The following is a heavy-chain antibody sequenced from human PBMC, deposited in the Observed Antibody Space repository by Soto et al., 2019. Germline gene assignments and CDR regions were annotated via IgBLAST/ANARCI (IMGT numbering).Heavy chain of an antibody. CDR2: ISGSGGST. CDR3: AKDGNYYDSSGFPPYYYYGMDV. J-gene: IGHJ6*02. Sequence: SGGSLRLSCAASGFTFSSYAMSWVRQAPGKGLEWVSAISGSGGSTYYADSVKGRFTISRDNSKNTLYLQMNSLRAEDTAVYYCAKDGNYYDSSGFPPYYYYGMDVWGQGTTVTVSS. D-gene: IGHD3-22*01. CDR1: GFTFSSYA. V-gene: IGHV3-23*01.